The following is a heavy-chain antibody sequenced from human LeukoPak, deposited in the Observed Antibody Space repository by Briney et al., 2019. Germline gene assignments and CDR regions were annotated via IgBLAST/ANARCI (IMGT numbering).Heavy chain of an antibody. CDR2: ISYDGSNK. CDR3: ARDPTSSWETAFDI. CDR1: GGSISSSYW. V-gene: IGHV3-30*03. J-gene: IGHJ3*02. D-gene: IGHD1-26*01. Sequence: LSLTCAVSGGSISSSYWWSWVRQPPGKGLEWMAVISYDGSNKYYADSVKGRFTISRDDAKNSLYLQMTSLRAEDTAVYYCARDPTSSWETAFDIWGQGTTVTASS.